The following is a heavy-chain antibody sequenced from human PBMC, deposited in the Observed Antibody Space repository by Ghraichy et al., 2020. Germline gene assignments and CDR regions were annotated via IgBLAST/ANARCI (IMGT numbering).Heavy chain of an antibody. CDR3: ARFNYYDSSGYYSYFDY. CDR1: GGSISSYY. CDR2: IYYSGST. D-gene: IGHD3-22*01. Sequence: GSLNISCTVSGGSISSYYWSWIRQPPGKGLEWIGYIYYSGSTNYNPSLKSRVTISVDTSKNQFSLKLSSVTAADTAVYYCARFNYYDSSGYYSYFDYWGPGTLVTVSS. V-gene: IGHV4-59*01. J-gene: IGHJ4*02.